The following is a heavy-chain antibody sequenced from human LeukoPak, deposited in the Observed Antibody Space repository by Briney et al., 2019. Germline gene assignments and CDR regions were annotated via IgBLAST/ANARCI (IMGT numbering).Heavy chain of an antibody. Sequence: GGSLRLSCATSGFTFSNAWMNWVRQAPGKGLEWVGGIRSNSDGGTIHYAAPVKGEFTISRDDSKTSRYLQMNSLQTEDTGLYDCATDIYDSSWGRGTLATVSS. CDR3: ATDIYDSS. V-gene: IGHV3-15*07. J-gene: IGHJ4*02. CDR1: GFTFSNAW. D-gene: IGHD3-22*01. CDR2: IRSNSDGGTI.